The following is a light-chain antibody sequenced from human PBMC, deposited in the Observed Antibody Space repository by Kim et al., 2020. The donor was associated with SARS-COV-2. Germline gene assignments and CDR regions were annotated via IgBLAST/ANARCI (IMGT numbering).Light chain of an antibody. CDR3: ATWDTGLSAGV. Sequence: GQKVTISSSGTSSNIGNNYVSWYQQVPGTAPKVLIYDNKKRPSGIPDRFSGSKSGTSATLSITGLQTGDEADYYCATWDTGLSAGVFGGGTQLTVL. J-gene: IGLJ3*02. CDR2: DNK. V-gene: IGLV1-51*01. CDR1: SSNIGNNY.